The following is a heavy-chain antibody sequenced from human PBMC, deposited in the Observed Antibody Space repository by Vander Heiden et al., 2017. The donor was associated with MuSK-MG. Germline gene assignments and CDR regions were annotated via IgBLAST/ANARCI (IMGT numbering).Heavy chain of an antibody. J-gene: IGHJ4*02. Sequence: EVQLLESGGGLVQPGGSLRFSCAASGFPFSSYAISWVRPAPGKGLEWVSGFSASGGSTYYEDSVKGRFTISRDNSKNTLCLQMNSLRAEDTAVYYCAKDRLVGSTFGNYYFDSWGQGTLVTVSS. CDR1: GFPFSSYA. V-gene: IGHV3-23*01. CDR2: FSASGGST. CDR3: AKDRLVGSTFGNYYFDS. D-gene: IGHD1-26*01.